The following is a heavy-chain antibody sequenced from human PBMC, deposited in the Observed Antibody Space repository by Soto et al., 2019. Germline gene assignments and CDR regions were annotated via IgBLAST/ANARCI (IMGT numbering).Heavy chain of an antibody. J-gene: IGHJ2*01. CDR2: ISGSGGST. V-gene: IGHV3-23*01. Sequence: KGLKWVSAISGSGGSTYYADSVKGRFTISRDNSKNTLYLQMNSLRAEDTAVYYCAFFFQAEDGIRDERSVSAFLLNRSSDL. D-gene: IGHD2-15*01. CDR3: AFFFQAEDGIRDERSVSAFLLNRSSDL.